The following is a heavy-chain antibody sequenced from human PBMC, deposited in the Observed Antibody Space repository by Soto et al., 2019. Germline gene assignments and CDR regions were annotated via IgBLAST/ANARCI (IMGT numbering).Heavy chain of an antibody. CDR2: ISYDGSNK. CDR3: ARDGAYYYYYGMDV. Sequence: SLRLSCASSGFTFSSYAMHWVRQAPGKGLEWVAVISYDGSNKYYADSVKGRFTISRDNSKNTLYLQMNSLRAEDTAVYYCARDGAYYYYYGMDVWGQGTTVTVSS. D-gene: IGHD1-26*01. CDR1: GFTFSSYA. J-gene: IGHJ6*02. V-gene: IGHV3-30-3*01.